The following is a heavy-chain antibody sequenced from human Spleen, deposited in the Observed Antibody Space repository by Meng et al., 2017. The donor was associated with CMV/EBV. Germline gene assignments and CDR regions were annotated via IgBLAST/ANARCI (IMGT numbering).Heavy chain of an antibody. V-gene: IGHV4-34*01. CDR3: AITYYYDSSGYNYGMDV. D-gene: IGHD3-22*01. J-gene: IGHJ6*02. CDR1: GGSFSGYY. CDR2: INHSGST. Sequence: GSLRLSCAVYGGSFSGYYWSWIRQPPGKGLEWIGEINHSGSTNYNPSLKSRVTISVDTSKNQFSLKLSSVTAADTAVYYCAITYYYDSSGYNYGMDVWGQGTTVTVSS.